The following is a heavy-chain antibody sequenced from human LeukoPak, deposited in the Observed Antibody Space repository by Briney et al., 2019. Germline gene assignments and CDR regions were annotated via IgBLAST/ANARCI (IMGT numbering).Heavy chain of an antibody. J-gene: IGHJ6*03. Sequence: PGGSLRLSCAASGFTFSNAWMSWVRQAPGKGLEWVGRIKSKTDGGTTDYAAPVKGRFTISRDDSKNTLYLQMNSLKTEDTAVYYCTTGFGVALYYYYMDVWGKGTTVTVSS. D-gene: IGHD3-3*01. V-gene: IGHV3-15*01. CDR2: IKSKTDGGTT. CDR3: TTGFGVALYYYYMDV. CDR1: GFTFSNAW.